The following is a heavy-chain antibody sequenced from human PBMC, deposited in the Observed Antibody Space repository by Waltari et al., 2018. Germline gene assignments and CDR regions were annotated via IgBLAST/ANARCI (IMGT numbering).Heavy chain of an antibody. CDR2: INAGNGNT. CDR1: GYTFTSYA. J-gene: IGHJ6*02. Sequence: QVQLVQSGAEVKKPGASVKVSCKASGYTFTSYAMHWVRQAPGQRLEWMGWINAGNGNTKYSQKFQGRVTITRDTSASTAYMELSSLRSEDTAVYYCARKSGYYGSGSYYYYYYGMDVWGQGTTVTVSS. V-gene: IGHV1-3*01. D-gene: IGHD3-10*01. CDR3: ARKSGYYGSGSYYYYYYGMDV.